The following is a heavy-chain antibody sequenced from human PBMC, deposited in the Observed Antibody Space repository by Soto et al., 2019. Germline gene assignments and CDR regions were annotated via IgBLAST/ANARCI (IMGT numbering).Heavy chain of an antibody. J-gene: IGHJ4*02. CDR1: GFTFGTYG. D-gene: IGHD1-26*01. V-gene: IGHV3-21*01. Sequence: PGGSLRLSCAASGFTFGTYGMNWVRQAPGKGLEWVSSITSSSHYTYYADSVKGRFTISRDNVRNSLYLQMKSLRAEDTALYYCARDTGVGATLDFWGQGTLVTVSS. CDR2: ITSSSHYT. CDR3: ARDTGVGATLDF.